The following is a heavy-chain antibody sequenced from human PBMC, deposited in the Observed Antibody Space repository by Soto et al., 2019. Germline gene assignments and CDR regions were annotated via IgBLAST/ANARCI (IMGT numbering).Heavy chain of an antibody. V-gene: IGHV5-51*01. CDR3: ARRVVRGVIITSPFGY. J-gene: IGHJ4*02. CDR1: GDTFCSYW. Sequence: GESLKISCQGSGDTFCSYWFGWVRQMPGKGLEWMGIIYPGDSDTRYSPSFQGQVTISADKSISTAYLQWSSLKASDTAMYYCARRVVRGVIITSPFGYWGQGTLVTVSS. CDR2: IYPGDSDT. D-gene: IGHD3-10*01.